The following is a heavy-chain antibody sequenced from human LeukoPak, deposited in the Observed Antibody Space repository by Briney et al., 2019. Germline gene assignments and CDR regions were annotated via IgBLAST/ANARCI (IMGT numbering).Heavy chain of an antibody. Sequence: ASVKVSCKASGYTFTSSDINWVRQATGQGLEWMGWMNPNSVNTGYAQKFQGRVTMTRATSISTAYMELSSLRSEDTAVYYCATYSASSARGVAPWGQGTLVTVSS. V-gene: IGHV1-8*01. CDR3: ATYSASSARGVAP. J-gene: IGHJ5*02. CDR2: MNPNSVNT. D-gene: IGHD1-26*01. CDR1: GYTFTSSD.